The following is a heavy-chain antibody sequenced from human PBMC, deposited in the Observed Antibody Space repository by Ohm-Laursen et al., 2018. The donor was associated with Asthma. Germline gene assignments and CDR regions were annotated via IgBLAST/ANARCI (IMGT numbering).Heavy chain of an antibody. CDR2: INHSGST. V-gene: IGHV4-34*01. D-gene: IGHD6-19*01. J-gene: IGHJ4*02. CDR3: ARVSNSWFDF. CDR1: GGSFSGYY. Sequence: SETLSLTCAVYGGSFSGYYWSWIRQPPGKGLEWIGEINHSGSTYYNPSLKSRVAISVDRSKNQFSLTLSSVTASDTAIYYCARVSNSWFDFWGQGTLVTVSS.